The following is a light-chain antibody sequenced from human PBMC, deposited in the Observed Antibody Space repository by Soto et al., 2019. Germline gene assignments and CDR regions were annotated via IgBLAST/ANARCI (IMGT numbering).Light chain of an antibody. Sequence: EIVLTQSPGTLSLSPGERATLSCRASQSVSSIYLAWYQHKPGQAPRLLIYGASSRATGIPDRFSGSGSGTDFTLPISRPEPEDFAVYYCQQYGSSSWTFGRGTTVEIK. V-gene: IGKV3-20*01. J-gene: IGKJ1*01. CDR1: QSVSSIY. CDR2: GAS. CDR3: QQYGSSSWT.